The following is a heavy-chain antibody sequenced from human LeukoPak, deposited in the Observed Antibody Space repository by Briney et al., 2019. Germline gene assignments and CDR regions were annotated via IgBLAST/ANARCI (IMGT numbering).Heavy chain of an antibody. Sequence: PGGSLRLSCAASGFTFDDYGMSWVRQASGKGLEWIGYIYTSGSTNYNPSIKSRVTISVDTSKNQFSLKLSSVTAADTAVYYCARLDLWFGDPGWFDPWGQGTLVTVSS. D-gene: IGHD3-10*01. CDR2: IYTSGST. CDR1: GFTFDDYG. J-gene: IGHJ5*02. V-gene: IGHV4-4*09. CDR3: ARLDLWFGDPGWFDP.